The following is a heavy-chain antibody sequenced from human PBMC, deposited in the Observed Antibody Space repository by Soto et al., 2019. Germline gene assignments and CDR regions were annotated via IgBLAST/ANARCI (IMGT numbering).Heavy chain of an antibody. CDR2: IYYSGTT. Sequence: SETLSLTCTGSGGSIRSSSYYWVWIRQPPGKGLEWIGSIYYSGTTYYNPSLRSRVTISVDTSENQFSLNLNSVTAADTAVYYCASSVTIFGGVWGQGTLVTVSS. V-gene: IGHV4-39*01. CDR1: GGSIRSSSYY. CDR3: ASSVTIFGGV. D-gene: IGHD3-3*01. J-gene: IGHJ4*02.